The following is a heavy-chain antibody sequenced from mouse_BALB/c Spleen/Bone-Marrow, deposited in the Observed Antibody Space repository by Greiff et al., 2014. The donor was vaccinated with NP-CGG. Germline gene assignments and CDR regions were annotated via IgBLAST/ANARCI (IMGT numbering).Heavy chain of an antibody. CDR2: IWRGGST. D-gene: IGHD2-1*01. CDR3: AKNLRGNYVRAMDY. V-gene: IGHV2-5*01. J-gene: IGHJ4*01. CDR1: GFSFTSYG. Sequence: VKVVESGPGLVQPSQSLSITCTVSGFSFTSYGVPWVRQSPGKGLEWLGVIWRGGSTDYNAAFMSRLSITKDNSKSQVFFKMNSLQADDTAIYYCAKNLRGNYVRAMDYWGQGTSVTVSS.